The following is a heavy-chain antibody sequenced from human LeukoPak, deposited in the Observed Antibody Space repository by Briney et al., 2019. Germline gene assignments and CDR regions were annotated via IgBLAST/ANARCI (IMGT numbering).Heavy chain of an antibody. CDR1: GFTFSSYS. D-gene: IGHD6-19*01. CDR3: ARDPRLSSGWPSDY. CDR2: ISSSSSYI. V-gene: IGHV3-21*01. J-gene: IGHJ4*02. Sequence: PGGSLRLSCAASGFTFSSYSMNWVRQAPGKGLEWVSSISSSSSYIYYADSVKGRFTISRDNAKNSLYLQMNSLRAEDTAVYYCARDPRLSSGWPSDYWGQGTLVTVSS.